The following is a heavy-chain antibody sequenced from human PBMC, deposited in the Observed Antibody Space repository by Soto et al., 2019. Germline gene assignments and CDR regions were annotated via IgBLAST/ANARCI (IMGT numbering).Heavy chain of an antibody. CDR1: GFTFIIYA. CDR3: ATGANFYYDTSRY. J-gene: IGHJ4*02. D-gene: IGHD3-22*01. V-gene: IGHV3-30-3*01. Sequence: GGSLRLSCGAPGFTFIIYALHWVRQAPGKGLEWVAVMSPNGNNQYYADSVKGRFTISRDTSKSTLHLQMTSLRPDDTAVYYCATGANFYYDTSRYWGQGTLVTVSS. CDR2: MSPNGNNQ.